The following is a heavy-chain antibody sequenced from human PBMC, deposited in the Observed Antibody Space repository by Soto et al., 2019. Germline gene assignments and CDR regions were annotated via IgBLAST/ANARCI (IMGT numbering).Heavy chain of an antibody. V-gene: IGHV4-30-4*01. D-gene: IGHD3-10*01. J-gene: IGHJ4*02. CDR1: GGSISSGDYY. CDR3: ASSDYYYGSGSYYSLGGYFDY. Sequence: QVQLQESGPGLVKPSQTLSLTCTVSGGSISSGDYYWSWIRQPPGKGLEWIGYIYYSGSTYYNPSLKSRVTISVDTSKNQFSLKLSSVTAADTAVYYCASSDYYYGSGSYYSLGGYFDYWGQGTLVTVSS. CDR2: IYYSGST.